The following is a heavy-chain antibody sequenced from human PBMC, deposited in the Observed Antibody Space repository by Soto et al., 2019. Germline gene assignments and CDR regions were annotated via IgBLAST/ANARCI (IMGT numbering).Heavy chain of an antibody. Sequence: QITLNESGPPVVRPTETLTLTCRFSGFSLTTSGVGVGWIRQSPGTAPEWLALIYWDDDKRYSASLKSRLTITKDTSKNQVVLTVSDLDPTDTATYYCAHRVLRTVFGLVTTTAIYFDFWGQGTPVAVSS. CDR3: AHRVLRTVFGLVTTTAIYFDF. V-gene: IGHV2-5*02. D-gene: IGHD3-3*01. CDR1: GFSLTTSGVG. J-gene: IGHJ4*02. CDR2: IYWDDDK.